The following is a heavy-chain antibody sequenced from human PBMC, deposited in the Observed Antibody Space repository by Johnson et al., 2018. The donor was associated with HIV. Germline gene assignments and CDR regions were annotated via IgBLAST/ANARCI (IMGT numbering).Heavy chain of an antibody. D-gene: IGHD1-26*01. V-gene: IGHV3-9*01. J-gene: IGHJ3*02. CDR1: GFTFDDYG. CDR2: ISWDRGNI. CDR3: AKLWDLREGTFDI. Sequence: VQLVESGGGLVQPGRSLRLSCAASGFTFDDYGMYWVRQAPGKGLEWVSGISWDRGNIDYADSVKGRFTISRDNAKNSLYLQMNSLRPDDTALYYCAKLWDLREGTFDIWGQGTMVTVSS.